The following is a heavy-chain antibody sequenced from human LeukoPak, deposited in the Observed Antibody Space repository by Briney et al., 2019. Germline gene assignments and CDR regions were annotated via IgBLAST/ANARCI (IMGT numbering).Heavy chain of an antibody. D-gene: IGHD2-15*01. CDR3: TTDINCRGTGCYT. J-gene: IGHJ4*02. V-gene: IGHV3-15*01. Sequence: AGSLTLSCAASGCTFTNAWMNWLRPAPCKGLEWVGRIKRNTESGTTEYPADVKGRLFILRDDSTDTLYLQVDSLKTADTGIYYCTTDINCRGTGCYTWGQGTLVTVSS. CDR1: GCTFTNAW. CDR2: IKRNTESGTT.